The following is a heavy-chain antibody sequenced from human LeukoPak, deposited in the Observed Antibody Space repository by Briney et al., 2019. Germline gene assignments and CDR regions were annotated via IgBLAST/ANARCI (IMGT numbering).Heavy chain of an antibody. CDR3: AKDLDYTTYEYYFDY. D-gene: IGHD4-11*01. Sequence: PGGSLRLSCAASGFTFSSYSMNWVRQAPGKGLEWVSSISSSSNYIYYADSVKGRFTISRDNAKKSLFLQMNSLRADDTAVYYCAKDLDYTTYEYYFDYWGQGTLVTVSS. J-gene: IGHJ4*02. CDR1: GFTFSSYS. V-gene: IGHV3-21*04. CDR2: ISSSSNYI.